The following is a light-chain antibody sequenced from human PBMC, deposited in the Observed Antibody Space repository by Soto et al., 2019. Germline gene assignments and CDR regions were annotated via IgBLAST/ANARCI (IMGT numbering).Light chain of an antibody. CDR3: QQRSNWPGT. CDR2: DAS. V-gene: IGKV3-11*01. J-gene: IGKJ3*01. Sequence: EIVLTQSPATLSLSPGERAILSCRASQSVCTYLAWYQQNPGQAPRLLIYDASNRSTGIPARFGGSGSGTVFTLAINSLEPEDCAVYYGQQRSNWPGTFGPGTKVDI. CDR1: QSVCTY.